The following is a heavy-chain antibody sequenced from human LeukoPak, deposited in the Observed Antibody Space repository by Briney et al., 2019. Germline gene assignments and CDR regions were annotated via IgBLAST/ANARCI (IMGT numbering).Heavy chain of an antibody. CDR2: ISSSGSTL. V-gene: IGHV3-48*03. CDR1: GFTFSSYE. CDR3: ARRVDY. J-gene: IGHJ4*02. Sequence: GGSLRLSCAASGFTFSSYEMNWVGQAPGKGLDGVSYISSSGSTLYFADSVRGRFTISGDNAKNSLYLQMNSLRAEDTAVYYCARRVDYWGQGTLVTVSS.